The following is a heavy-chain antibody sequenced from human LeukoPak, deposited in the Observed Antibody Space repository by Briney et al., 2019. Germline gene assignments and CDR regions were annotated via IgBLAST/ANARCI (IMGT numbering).Heavy chain of an antibody. D-gene: IGHD2-15*01. CDR1: GFTFSSYA. J-gene: IGHJ4*02. CDR2: ISGSGGIT. CDR3: AKVARRDRFDY. V-gene: IGHV3-23*01. Sequence: GGSLRLPCAASGFTFSSYALSWVRQAPGKGLEWVSPISGSGGITYYADSVKGRFTISRDNSKNTLYLQMNSLRAEDTAVYYCAKVARRDRFDYWGQGTLVTVSS.